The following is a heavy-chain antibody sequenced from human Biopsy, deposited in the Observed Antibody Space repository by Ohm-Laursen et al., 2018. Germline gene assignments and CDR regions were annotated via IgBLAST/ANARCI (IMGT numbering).Heavy chain of an antibody. J-gene: IGHJ6*02. CDR2: INPNSGEP. V-gene: IGHV1-2*02. CDR1: GYTFTAFS. CDR3: AMASEGVVLTDYYYDGMDI. Sequence: SVKASCKPSGYTFTAFSVHWLRPAPGQGLEWMGWINPNSGEPDYPQNFQGRVTMTRDTSISTAYMQLSRLRSDDTAVFYSAMASEGVVLTDYYYDGMDIWGQGTTVTVSS. D-gene: IGHD3-22*01.